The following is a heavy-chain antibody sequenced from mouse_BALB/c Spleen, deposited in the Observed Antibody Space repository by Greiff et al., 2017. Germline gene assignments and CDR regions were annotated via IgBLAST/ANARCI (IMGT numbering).Heavy chain of an antibody. CDR2: INPSTGYT. D-gene: IGHD4-1*01. CDR1: GYTFTSYW. V-gene: IGHV1-7*01. Sequence: VQLQQSGAELAKPGASVKMSCKASGYTFTSYWMHWVKQRPGQGLEWIGYINPSTGYTEYNQKFKDKATLTADKSSSTAYMQLSSLTSEDSAVYYCARGLTETGLYYFDYWGQGTTLTVAS. J-gene: IGHJ2*01. CDR3: ARGLTETGLYYFDY.